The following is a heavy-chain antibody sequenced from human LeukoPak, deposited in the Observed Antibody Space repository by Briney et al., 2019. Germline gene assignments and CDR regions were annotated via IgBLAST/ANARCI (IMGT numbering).Heavy chain of an antibody. Sequence: GGSLRLSCAASGFTFSGYEMNWVRQAPGKGLEWVSYTSRSGSTKYYADSVKGRFTISTANAKNSLYLQMDSPRAEDMAVYYCARKSGNYYGLDDWGQGTPVTVSS. CDR1: GFTFSGYE. V-gene: IGHV3-48*03. CDR3: ARKSGNYYGLDD. D-gene: IGHD1-14*01. J-gene: IGHJ6*02. CDR2: TSRSGSTK.